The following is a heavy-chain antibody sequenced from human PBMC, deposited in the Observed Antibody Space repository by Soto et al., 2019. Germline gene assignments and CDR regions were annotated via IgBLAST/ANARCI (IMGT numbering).Heavy chain of an antibody. D-gene: IGHD2-21*02. J-gene: IGHJ5*02. Sequence: QVQLLESGGGVVQSGRSLRLSCAASGFTFSGSEMHWVRQAPGKGLEWVAFISYDGDNKYYADSVKGRFTVSRDNSRNTLHLQMDSLRPEDTAVYYCARASYFSEKTAYHAKSFKWFDPWGQGTLLTVSS. CDR1: GFTFSGSE. CDR2: ISYDGDNK. CDR3: ARASYFSEKTAYHAKSFKWFDP. V-gene: IGHV3-30*14.